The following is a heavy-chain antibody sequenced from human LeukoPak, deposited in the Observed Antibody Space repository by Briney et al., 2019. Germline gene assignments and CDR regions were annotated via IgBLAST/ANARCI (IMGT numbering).Heavy chain of an antibody. Sequence: PSETLSLTCTVSGDSINSYYWSWIRQPPGKGLEWLGYIYYRGSANYNPSLKSRVTISIDTSKTQFSLKLTSVTAADTAVYYCARLLHDWFDSWGQGTLVTVSS. V-gene: IGHV4-59*08. CDR2: IYYRGSA. D-gene: IGHD4-11*01. CDR3: ARLLHDWFDS. J-gene: IGHJ5*01. CDR1: GDSINSYY.